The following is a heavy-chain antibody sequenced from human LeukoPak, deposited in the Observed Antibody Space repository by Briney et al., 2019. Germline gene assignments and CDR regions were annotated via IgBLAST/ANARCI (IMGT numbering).Heavy chain of an antibody. CDR1: GGTFSSYA. V-gene: IGHV1-2*06. J-gene: IGHJ5*02. CDR3: ARARNYMGP. D-gene: IGHD1-7*01. CDR2: INPNSGGT. Sequence: ASVKVSCKASGGTFSSYAISWVRQAPGQGLEWMGRINPNSGGTNYAQKFQGRVTMTRDTSISTAYMELSRLRSDDTAVYYCARARNYMGPWGQGTLVTVSS.